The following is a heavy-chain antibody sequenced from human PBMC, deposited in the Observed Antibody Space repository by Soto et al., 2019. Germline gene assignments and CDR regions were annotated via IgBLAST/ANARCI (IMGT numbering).Heavy chain of an antibody. V-gene: IGHV3-23*01. D-gene: IGHD3-16*01. CDR3: ARDQSWRDLVWWFDP. CDR1: GFTFSSYA. J-gene: IGHJ5*02. CDR2: ISGSGGST. Sequence: GGSLRLSCAASGFTFSSYAMSWVRQAPRKGLERVSVISGSGGSTYYADSVKGRFTISRDNSKNTLNLQMNSLRAKDTAVYYCARDQSWRDLVWWFDPWGQGTLVTVSS.